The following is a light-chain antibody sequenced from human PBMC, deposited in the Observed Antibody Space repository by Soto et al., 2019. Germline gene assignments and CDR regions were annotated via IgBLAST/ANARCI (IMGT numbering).Light chain of an antibody. CDR1: QSISSW. Sequence: DIQMTQSPSTLSASVGDRVTITCLASQSISSWLAWYQQKPGKAPKLLIYDASSLESGVPSRFRGSRSGTEFTLTVSSLQPEDFATYYCLQDHDDSWTFGQGTKVDI. J-gene: IGKJ1*01. CDR2: DAS. CDR3: LQDHDDSWT. V-gene: IGKV1-5*01.